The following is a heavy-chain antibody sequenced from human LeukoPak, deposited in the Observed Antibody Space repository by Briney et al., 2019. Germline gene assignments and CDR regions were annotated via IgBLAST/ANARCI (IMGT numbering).Heavy chain of an antibody. CDR2: INGDGRNI. D-gene: IGHD3-9*01. CDR3: TRDPMDYDVSTGLHHYYMDV. Sequence: GGSLRLSCVASGFTFSSYWMHWVRQDPRKGLVWVSRINGDGRNINYADSVRGRFTISRDNAKNTLYLQMNTLRVEDTAVYYCTRDPMDYDVSTGLHHYYMDVWGQGTTVIVS. J-gene: IGHJ6*02. CDR1: GFTFSSYW. V-gene: IGHV3-74*01.